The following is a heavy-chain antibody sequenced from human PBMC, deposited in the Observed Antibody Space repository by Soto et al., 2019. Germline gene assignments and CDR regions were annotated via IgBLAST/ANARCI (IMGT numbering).Heavy chain of an antibody. D-gene: IGHD1-26*01. V-gene: IGHV4-59*01. CDR3: AKDGNSGSYYLFDY. Sequence: PSETLSLTCTVSGGSISSYYWSWIRQPPGKGLEWIGYIYYSGSTNYNPSLKSRVTISVDTSKNQFSLKLSSVTAADTAVYYCAKDGNSGSYYLFDYWGQGTLVTVSS. J-gene: IGHJ4*02. CDR1: GGSISSYY. CDR2: IYYSGST.